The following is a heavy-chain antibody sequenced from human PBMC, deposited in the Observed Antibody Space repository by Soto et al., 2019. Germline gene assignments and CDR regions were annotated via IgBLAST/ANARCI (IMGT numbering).Heavy chain of an antibody. Sequence: ESGPTLVNPTQTLTLTCTFSGFSLSTSGVGVGWIRQPPGKALECLAVIFWNDDKRYSPSLKTRLTITKDTSKNQVVLTLTNMDPVDTATYYCAHRRGSSSTGGAFDIWGQGTMVT. CDR3: AHRRGSSSTGGAFDI. CDR1: GFSLSTSGVG. D-gene: IGHD6-13*01. V-gene: IGHV2-5*01. J-gene: IGHJ3*02. CDR2: IFWNDDK.